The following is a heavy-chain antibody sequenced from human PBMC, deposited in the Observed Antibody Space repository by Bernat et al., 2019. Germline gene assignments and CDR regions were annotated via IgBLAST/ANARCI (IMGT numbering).Heavy chain of an antibody. J-gene: IGHJ3*02. Sequence: EVQLVESGGGLVRPGGSLRLSCAASGFTFSSYSMNWVRQAPGEGLEWVSSISSSTYIYYAESVMGRFTISRDNAKNSLYLQMSSLRAEDTAVYYCARNYDVLSGYYNAFDIWGQGTMVTVSS. CDR1: GFTFSSYS. CDR3: ARNYDVLSGYYNAFDI. D-gene: IGHD3-9*01. CDR2: ISSSTYI. V-gene: IGHV3-21*01.